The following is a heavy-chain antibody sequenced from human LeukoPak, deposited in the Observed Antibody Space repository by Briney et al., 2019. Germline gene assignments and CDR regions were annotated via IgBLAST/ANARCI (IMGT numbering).Heavy chain of an antibody. Sequence: PGGSLRLSCAASEFTFNGYNMNWVRQAPGKGLEWISYISISSGTVYYADSVKGRFSIARDNAKNSLYLQMNSLRAEDMALYYCAKGSSSSWYIDAFDIWGQGTMVTVSS. CDR1: EFTFNGYN. D-gene: IGHD6-13*01. CDR2: ISISSGTV. J-gene: IGHJ3*02. CDR3: AKGSSSSWYIDAFDI. V-gene: IGHV3-48*04.